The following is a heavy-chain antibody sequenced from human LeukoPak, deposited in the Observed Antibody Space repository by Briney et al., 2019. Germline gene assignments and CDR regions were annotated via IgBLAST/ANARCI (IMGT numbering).Heavy chain of an antibody. CDR3: LRALAVPVGLWYFDY. J-gene: IGHJ4*01. Sequence: PGRSLRLSCTASGFTFADYAMSWVRQAPGKGLEWVSFITSKSYGETAEYAASVRGRFTLSRDDSNSVAYLQMNSLKTDDTAVYFCLRALAVPVGLWYFDYSGHGTLVTVSS. CDR2: ITSKSYGETA. CDR1: GFTFADYA. V-gene: IGHV3-49*04. D-gene: IGHD5-18*01.